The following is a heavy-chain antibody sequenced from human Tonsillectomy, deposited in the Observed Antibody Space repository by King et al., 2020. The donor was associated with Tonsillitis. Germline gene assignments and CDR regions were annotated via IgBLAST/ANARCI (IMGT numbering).Heavy chain of an antibody. Sequence: QLVQSGGEVKEPGASVKVSCKASGYTFKNYGVSWVRQAPGQGLEWIGWIDAYNGDTNYAQKLRGRVTMTTDTSTSTAYMELRSLRSDDTAVYFCTRDPDGARDFDYWGQGTLITVSS. CDR1: GYTFKNYG. D-gene: IGHD5-24*01. J-gene: IGHJ4*02. V-gene: IGHV1-18*01. CDR2: IDAYNGDT. CDR3: TRDPDGARDFDY.